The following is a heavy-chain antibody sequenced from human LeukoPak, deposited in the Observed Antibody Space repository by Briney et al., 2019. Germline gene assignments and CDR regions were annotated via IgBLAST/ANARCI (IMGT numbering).Heavy chain of an antibody. CDR1: GLKFGGYG. D-gene: IGHD2-15*01. J-gene: IGHJ4*02. CDR3: ARDLSATWYSLAY. Sequence: PGGSLRLFCSGCGLKFGGYGLSWVRQAPGRGLAWVSGINWDGENTAYADSVKGRFTNSRDNAENALYLQMDSLRAEDTALYYCARDLSATWYSLAYWGRGTLVTVSS. V-gene: IGHV3-20*04. CDR2: INWDGENT.